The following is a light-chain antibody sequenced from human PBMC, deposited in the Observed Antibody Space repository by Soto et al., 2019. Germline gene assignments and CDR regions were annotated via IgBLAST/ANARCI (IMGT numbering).Light chain of an antibody. CDR3: QHYNDYSCT. CDR1: QSISIW. V-gene: IGKV1-5*03. Sequence: DIHMTQSPSTLSASVGDRVTITCRASQSISIWLAWYQQKPGKAPNLLIYKTSSLESGVPSRFSGSGSGTDFTLTISSLQPDDFATYYCQHYNDYSCTFGQGTKVEIK. CDR2: KTS. J-gene: IGKJ1*01.